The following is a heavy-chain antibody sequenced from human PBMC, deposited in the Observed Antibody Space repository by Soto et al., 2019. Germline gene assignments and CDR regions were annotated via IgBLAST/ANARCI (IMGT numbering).Heavy chain of an antibody. Sequence: PGGSLRLSCAASGFTFSSYWMNWVRQAPGKGLEWVANIQPDGSQKYYVDSVKGRFTMSRDNAKNSLFLQMNSLRAEDTAVYYCARGDYSDTSGPFSDAFDVWGQGTMVTVSS. V-gene: IGHV3-7*04. CDR1: GFTFSSYW. CDR3: ARGDYSDTSGPFSDAFDV. D-gene: IGHD3-22*01. J-gene: IGHJ3*01. CDR2: IQPDGSQK.